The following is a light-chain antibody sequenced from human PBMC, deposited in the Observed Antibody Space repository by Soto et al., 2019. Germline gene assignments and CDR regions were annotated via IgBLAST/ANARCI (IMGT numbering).Light chain of an antibody. CDR2: GAS. CDR3: QHYGNTPPSVT. V-gene: IGKV3-20*01. J-gene: IGKJ3*01. Sequence: EIVLTQSPAALCLSPGDRATLSCRASQSVPRNLAWYQQRPGQAPRLLIYGASSRATGIPDRFSGSGSGTDFTLTISSLEPEDFAVYYCQHYGNTPPSVTFGPGTKVDIK. CDR1: QSVPRN.